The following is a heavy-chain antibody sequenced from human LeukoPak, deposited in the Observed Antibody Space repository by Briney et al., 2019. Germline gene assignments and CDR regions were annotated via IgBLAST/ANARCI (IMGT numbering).Heavy chain of an antibody. Sequence: GGSLRLSCAASGFTFSTYNMSWVRQAPGKGLEWISDFNSRTGAIYYADSVKGRFTISRDNAENSLYLQMNSLRAEDTAVYYCVKGVGHFDFWSGYSRWGQGTLVTVSS. CDR3: VKGVGHFDFWSGYSR. CDR1: GFTFSTYN. V-gene: IGHV3-48*04. J-gene: IGHJ4*02. CDR2: FNSRTGAI. D-gene: IGHD3-3*01.